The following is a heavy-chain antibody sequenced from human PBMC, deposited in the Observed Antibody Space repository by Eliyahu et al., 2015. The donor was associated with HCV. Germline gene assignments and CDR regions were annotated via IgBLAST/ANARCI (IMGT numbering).Heavy chain of an antibody. CDR2: ISSSSSYI. D-gene: IGHD6-19*01. V-gene: IGHV3-21*01. Sequence: RQAPGKGLEWVSSISSSSSYIYYADSVKGRFTISRDNAKNSLYLQMNSLRAEDTAVYYCASRSSGWYSGYWGQGTLVTVSS. CDR3: ASRSSGWYSGY. J-gene: IGHJ4*02.